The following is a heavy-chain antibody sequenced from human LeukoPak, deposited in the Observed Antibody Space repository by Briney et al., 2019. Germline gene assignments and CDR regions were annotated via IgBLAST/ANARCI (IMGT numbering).Heavy chain of an antibody. V-gene: IGHV1-69*05. CDR2: IIPIFGTA. CDR1: GGTFSSYA. Sequence: SVKVSCMASGGTFSSYAISWVRQAPGQGLEWMGRIIPIFGTANYAQKFQGRVTITTDVSTSTAYMELSSLRSKDTAVYYCARDMAYCGGDCYHFDYWGQGTLVTVSS. D-gene: IGHD2-21*02. CDR3: ARDMAYCGGDCYHFDY. J-gene: IGHJ4*02.